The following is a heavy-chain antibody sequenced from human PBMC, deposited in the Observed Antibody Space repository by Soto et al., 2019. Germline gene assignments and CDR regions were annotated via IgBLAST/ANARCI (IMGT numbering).Heavy chain of an antibody. D-gene: IGHD3-22*01. CDR2: ISYDESKE. CDR1: RLTFSSYG. V-gene: IGHV3-30*03. Sequence: PGGSLRLSCGASRLTFSSYGMHWVRQAPGKGLEWVALISYDESKEYYADSVKGRFTISRDNSKNTPYLQMDSLRAEDTAVYYCAREGDSSGWYNWLDPWGQGTLVTVSS. J-gene: IGHJ5*02. CDR3: AREGDSSGWYNWLDP.